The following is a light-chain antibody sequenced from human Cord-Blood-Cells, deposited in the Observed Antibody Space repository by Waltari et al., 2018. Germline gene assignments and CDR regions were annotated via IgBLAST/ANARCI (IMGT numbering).Light chain of an antibody. CDR2: AVS. J-gene: IGLJ3*02. CDR1: SRHVGGYNH. CDR3: SSYTSSSTRV. Sequence: HSALNQTASVSRSPGPSMPITCPGTSRHVGGYNHVAWYQQDPGKAPKLMIYAVSNRPSGVSNRFSGSKSGNTASLTISGLQAEDEADYYCSSYTSSSTRVFGGGTKLTVL. V-gene: IGLV2-14*03.